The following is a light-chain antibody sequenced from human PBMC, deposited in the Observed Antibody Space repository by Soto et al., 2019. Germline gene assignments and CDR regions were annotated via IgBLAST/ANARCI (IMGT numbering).Light chain of an antibody. CDR3: QQCSDWPLFT. CDR1: QSVSRY. V-gene: IGKV3-15*01. J-gene: IGKJ5*01. Sequence: EIVMTQSPATLSVSPGETDTLSCRASQSVSRYLAWYQHRPGQAPRLPIYDASTGATGIPARFSGSGSGTEFTLTISGLQSEDFAVYSCQQCSDWPLFTFGQGTRLEIK. CDR2: DAS.